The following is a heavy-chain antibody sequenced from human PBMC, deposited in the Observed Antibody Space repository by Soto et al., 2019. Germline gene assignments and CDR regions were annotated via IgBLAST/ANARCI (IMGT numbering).Heavy chain of an antibody. CDR1: GYTFTSYA. Sequence: ASVKVSCKASGYTFTSYAMHWVRQAPGQRLEWMGWINAGNGNTKYSQKFQGRVTITRDTSASTAYMELSSLRSEDTAVYYCAREGRKQWLVARRNNWFDPWGQGTLVTVSS. J-gene: IGHJ5*02. CDR3: AREGRKQWLVARRNNWFDP. CDR2: INAGNGNT. D-gene: IGHD6-19*01. V-gene: IGHV1-3*01.